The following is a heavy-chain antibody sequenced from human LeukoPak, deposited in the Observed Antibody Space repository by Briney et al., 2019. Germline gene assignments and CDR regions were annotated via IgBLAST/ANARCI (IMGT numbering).Heavy chain of an antibody. Sequence: PGGSLRLSCAASGLTVSSNYMSWVRQAPGKGLEWVSVIWPDGSTYYADSVKGLFTISRDTSRNTLYLQMNSLRAEDTAVFYCARDLSGGATFDYWGQGTLVTVSS. CDR2: IWPDGST. J-gene: IGHJ4*02. D-gene: IGHD5-12*01. V-gene: IGHV3-53*01. CDR3: ARDLSGGATFDY. CDR1: GLTVSSNY.